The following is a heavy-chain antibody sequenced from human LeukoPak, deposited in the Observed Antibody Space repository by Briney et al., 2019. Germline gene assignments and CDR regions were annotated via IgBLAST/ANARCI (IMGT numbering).Heavy chain of an antibody. Sequence: ASVKVSCKVSGYTPTELSMHWVRQAPGKGLEWMGGFDPEDGETIYAQKFQGRVTMTEDTSTDTAYMELSSLRSEDTAVYYCATPSSWYSSSTSEFDYWGQGTLVTVSS. D-gene: IGHD6-6*01. CDR2: FDPEDGET. J-gene: IGHJ4*02. CDR1: GYTPTELS. V-gene: IGHV1-24*01. CDR3: ATPSSWYSSSTSEFDY.